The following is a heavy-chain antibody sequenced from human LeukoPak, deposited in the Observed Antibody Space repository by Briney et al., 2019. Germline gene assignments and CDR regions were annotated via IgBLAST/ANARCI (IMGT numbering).Heavy chain of an antibody. V-gene: IGHV4-61*09. CDR1: GGSISSGGYY. J-gene: IGHJ2*01. D-gene: IGHD7-27*01. CDR3: ARRKLGINTWYFDL. Sequence: SQTLSLTCTVSGGSISSGGYYWSWNRQPPGKGLEWIGYIYTSGSTNYNPSLKSRVTISVDTSKNQFSLKLSSVTTADTAVYYCARRKLGINTWYFDLWGRGTLVTVSS. CDR2: IYTSGST.